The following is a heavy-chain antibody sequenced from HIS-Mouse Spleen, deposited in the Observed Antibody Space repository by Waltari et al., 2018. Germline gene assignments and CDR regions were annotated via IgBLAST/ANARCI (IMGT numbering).Heavy chain of an antibody. CDR3: ARDRWGATIDY. V-gene: IGHV4-39*07. J-gene: IGHJ4*02. Sequence: QLQLQESGPGLVKPSETLSLTCTVPGGSIRSSSYSWGWIRQPPGKGREGIGSIYYSGSTYYNPSLKSRVTISVDTSKNQFSLKLSSVTAADTAVYYCARDRWGATIDYWGQGTLVTVSS. D-gene: IGHD5-12*01. CDR1: GGSIRSSSYS. CDR2: IYYSGST.